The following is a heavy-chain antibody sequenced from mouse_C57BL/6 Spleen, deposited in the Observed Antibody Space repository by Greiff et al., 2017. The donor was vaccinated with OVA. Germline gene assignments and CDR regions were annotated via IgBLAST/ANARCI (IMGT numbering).Heavy chain of an antibody. D-gene: IGHD1-1*01. Sequence: DVHLVESGGGLVKPGGSLKLSCAASGFTFSSYAMSWVRQTPEKRLEWVATISDGGSYTYYPDNVKGRFTISRDNAKNNLYLQMSHLKSEDTAMYYCAREGIIPSYYFDYWGQGTTLTVSS. V-gene: IGHV5-4*01. CDR1: GFTFSSYA. CDR2: ISDGGSYT. CDR3: AREGIIPSYYFDY. J-gene: IGHJ2*01.